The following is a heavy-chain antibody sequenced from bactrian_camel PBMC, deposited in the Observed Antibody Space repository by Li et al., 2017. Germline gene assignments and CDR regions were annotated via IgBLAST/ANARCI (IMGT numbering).Heavy chain of an antibody. CDR2: VTTFGRPV. CDR3: AAEPAETCSYYSDDVADGGDFNY. V-gene: IGHV3S1*01. D-gene: IGHD4*01. CDR1: GFTFQSHY. Sequence: HVQLVESGGGLVEPGDSLRLTCKASGFTFQSHYMYWLRQAPGKELEGIAGVTTFGRPVDYAESVKGRFTISKDNAKNTLYLQMNSLTPEDTAMYYCAAEPAETCSYYSDDVADGGDFNYWGQGTQVTVS. J-gene: IGHJ6*01.